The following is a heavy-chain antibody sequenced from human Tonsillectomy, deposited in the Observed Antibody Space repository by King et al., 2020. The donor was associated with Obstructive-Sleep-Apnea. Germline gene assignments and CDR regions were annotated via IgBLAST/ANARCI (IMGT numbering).Heavy chain of an antibody. CDR1: GVSISSYY. D-gene: IGHD3-22*01. CDR2: IYTSVST. J-gene: IGHJ5*02. CDR3: ARDPVSSGYYHNWFDP. V-gene: IGHV4-4*07. Sequence: QLQESGPGLVKPSETLSLTCTVSGVSISSYYWSWIRQPAGKGLEWIGRIYTSVSTNYNPSLKRQAPMSVDTSQNQFSLKLSSVTAADTAVYYFARDPVSSGYYHNWFDPWGQGTLVTVSS.